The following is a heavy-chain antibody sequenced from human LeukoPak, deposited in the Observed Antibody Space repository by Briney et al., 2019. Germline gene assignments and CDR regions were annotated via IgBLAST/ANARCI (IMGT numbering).Heavy chain of an antibody. Sequence: GASVKVSCKASGYTFTGYYMHWVRQAPGQGLEWMGRINPNSGDVNYAQKFQGRVTMTRDTSISTAYMELNRLRSDDSAVYYCASGVGASGHDVFDIWGQGTMVTVSS. CDR2: INPNSGDV. CDR1: GYTFTGYY. J-gene: IGHJ3*02. D-gene: IGHD1-26*01. V-gene: IGHV1-2*06. CDR3: ASGVGASGHDVFDI.